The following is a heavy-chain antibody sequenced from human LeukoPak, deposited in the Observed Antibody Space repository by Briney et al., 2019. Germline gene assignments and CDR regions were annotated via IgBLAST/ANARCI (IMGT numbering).Heavy chain of an antibody. Sequence: GASVKVSCKASGYTFTGYQMHWERQAPGQGLEWMGWIKANNGGIKYAQKFQGRVTLTRDTSINTAYMELSSLLSDDTAVYYCARDPVDGYYHFDYWGQGTLATVAS. D-gene: IGHD5-24*01. CDR2: IKANNGGI. CDR1: GYTFTGYQ. J-gene: IGHJ4*02. CDR3: ARDPVDGYYHFDY. V-gene: IGHV1-2*02.